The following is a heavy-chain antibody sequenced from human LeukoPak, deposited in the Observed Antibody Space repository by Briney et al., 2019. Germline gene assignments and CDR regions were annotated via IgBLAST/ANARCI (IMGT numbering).Heavy chain of an antibody. CDR3: ARDRRIAVAGQFYYYGMDV. CDR1: GGSVSSGSYY. J-gene: IGHJ6*04. D-gene: IGHD6-19*01. CDR2: IYYSGST. Sequence: SETLSLTCNVSGGSVSSGSYYWSWIRQPPGKGLEWIGYIYYSGSTNYNPSLKSRVTISVDTSKNQFSLKLSSVTAADTAVYYCARDRRIAVAGQFYYYGMDVWGKGTTVTVSS. V-gene: IGHV4-61*01.